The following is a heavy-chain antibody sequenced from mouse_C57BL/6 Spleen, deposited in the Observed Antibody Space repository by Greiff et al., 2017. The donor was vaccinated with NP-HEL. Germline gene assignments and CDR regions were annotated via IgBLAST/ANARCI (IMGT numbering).Heavy chain of an antibody. Sequence: EVKLMESEGGLVQPGSSMKLSCTASGFTFSDYYMAWVRQVPEKGLEWVANINYDGSSTYYLDSLKSRFIISRDNAKNILYLQMSSLKSEDTATYYCARERGYYDYDRYFDVWGTGTTVTVSS. CDR1: GFTFSDYY. V-gene: IGHV5-16*01. D-gene: IGHD2-4*01. J-gene: IGHJ1*03. CDR2: INYDGSST. CDR3: ARERGYYDYDRYFDV.